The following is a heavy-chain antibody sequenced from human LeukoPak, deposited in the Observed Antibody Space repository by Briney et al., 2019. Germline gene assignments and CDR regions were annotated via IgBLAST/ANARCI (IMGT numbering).Heavy chain of an antibody. D-gene: IGHD1-1*01. CDR3: AKDLTTGTLSFDY. CDR1: GFTFSTYG. V-gene: IGHV3-33*06. CDR2: IWYDGSEK. Sequence: GRSLRLSCAASGFTFSTYGMHWVRQAPGKGLVWVAVIWYDGSEKYYADSVKGRLTISRDNSKNTLYLKTNSPTAEDTAVYYCAKDLTTGTLSFDYWGQGTLVTVSS. J-gene: IGHJ4*02.